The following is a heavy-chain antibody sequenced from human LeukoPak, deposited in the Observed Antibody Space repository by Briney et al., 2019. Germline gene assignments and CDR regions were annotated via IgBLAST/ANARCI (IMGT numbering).Heavy chain of an antibody. Sequence: ASVKVSFKASGYTFTGYYLHWVRQAPGQGLEWVGWINPNSGGTKYPQKFQGRVTMTRDTSISTAYLEVSRLRSDDTAVYYCARKYDILTGQSNWFDPWGQGTLVTVSS. CDR1: GYTFTGYY. CDR2: INPNSGGT. CDR3: ARKYDILTGQSNWFDP. J-gene: IGHJ5*02. V-gene: IGHV1-2*02. D-gene: IGHD3-9*01.